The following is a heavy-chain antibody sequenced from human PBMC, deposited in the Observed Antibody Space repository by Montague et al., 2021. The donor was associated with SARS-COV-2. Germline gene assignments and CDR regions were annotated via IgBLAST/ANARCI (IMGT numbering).Heavy chain of an antibody. Sequence: SLRLSCAASGFIFSNFGMHWVRQAPGKGLEWVALISYEGSVQFYADSVKGRFTISRVNSQNTLYLQMNSLRLDDTAVYYCVRGAPNSSNAFDAWGQGTMVTVSS. CDR3: VRGAPNSSNAFDA. J-gene: IGHJ3*01. V-gene: IGHV3-30*03. CDR1: GFIFSNFG. CDR2: ISYEGSVQ. D-gene: IGHD6-13*01.